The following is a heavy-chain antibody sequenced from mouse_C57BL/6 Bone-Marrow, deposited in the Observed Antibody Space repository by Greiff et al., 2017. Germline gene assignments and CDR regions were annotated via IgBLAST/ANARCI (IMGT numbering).Heavy chain of an antibody. Sequence: VQLQQSGPELVKPGASVKISCKASGYAFSSSWMNWVKQRPGKGLEWIGRIYPGDGDTNYNGKFKGKATLTADKSSSTAYMQLSSLTSEDSAVYFCARKGGSSYPLYAMDYWGQGTSITVSS. V-gene: IGHV1-82*01. D-gene: IGHD1-1*01. CDR2: IYPGDGDT. J-gene: IGHJ4*01. CDR3: ARKGGSSYPLYAMDY. CDR1: GYAFSSSW.